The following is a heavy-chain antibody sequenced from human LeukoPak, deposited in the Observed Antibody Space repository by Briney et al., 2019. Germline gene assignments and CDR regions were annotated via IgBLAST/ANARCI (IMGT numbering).Heavy chain of an antibody. D-gene: IGHD3-22*01. CDR2: IYHSGST. CDR3: ARNRSDLYDSSGYYLPSYFDY. V-gene: IGHV4-38-2*02. Sequence: SETLSLTCTVSGYSISSGYYWGWIRQPPGKGLEWIGSIYHSGSTYYNPSLKSRVTISVDTSKNQFSLKLSSVTAADTAVYYCARNRSDLYDSSGYYLPSYFDYWGQGTLVTVSS. J-gene: IGHJ4*02. CDR1: GYSISSGYY.